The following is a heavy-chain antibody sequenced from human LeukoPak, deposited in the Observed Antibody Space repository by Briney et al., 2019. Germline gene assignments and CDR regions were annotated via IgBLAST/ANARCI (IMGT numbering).Heavy chain of an antibody. Sequence: SETLSLTCTVSGGSISSGGYYWSWIRQHPGKVLEWIGYIYYSGSTYYNPSLKSRVTISVDTSKNQFSLKLSSVTAADTAVYYCARESSSSSLFDYWGQGTMVTVSS. V-gene: IGHV4-31*03. CDR2: IYYSGST. D-gene: IGHD6-6*01. CDR3: ARESSSSSLFDY. J-gene: IGHJ4*02. CDR1: GGSISSGGYY.